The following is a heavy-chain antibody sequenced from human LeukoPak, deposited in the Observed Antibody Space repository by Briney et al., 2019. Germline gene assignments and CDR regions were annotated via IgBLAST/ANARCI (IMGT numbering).Heavy chain of an antibody. Sequence: SETLSLTCSVTGGSLSGYYWSWLRQPPGKGLECIGYISYSGTTHYNPSLKSRVTISVDTSKNQFSLKVTSVTAADTAVYYCARINIVVGPWGQGTLVTVSS. CDR2: ISYSGTT. CDR3: ARINIVVGP. D-gene: IGHD2-2*01. CDR1: GGSLSGYY. J-gene: IGHJ5*02. V-gene: IGHV4-59*12.